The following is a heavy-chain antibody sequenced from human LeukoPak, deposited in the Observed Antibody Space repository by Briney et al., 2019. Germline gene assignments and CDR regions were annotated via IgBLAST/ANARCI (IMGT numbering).Heavy chain of an antibody. V-gene: IGHV4-59*04. CDR1: GGSISSDY. J-gene: IGHJ6*02. CDR2: IYYRGST. D-gene: IGHD2-2*01. Sequence: SETLSLTCTVSGGSISSDYWSWMRQPPGKGLEWIGFIYYRGSTYYNPSLKTRVTMSVDTSENQFSLKLSSVTAADSTVYYCVRIYCTSTSCYGDSYYGMDVWGQGTTVTVSS. CDR3: VRIYCTSTSCYGDSYYGMDV.